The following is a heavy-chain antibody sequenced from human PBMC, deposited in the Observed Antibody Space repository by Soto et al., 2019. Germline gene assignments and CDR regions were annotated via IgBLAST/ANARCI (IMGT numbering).Heavy chain of an antibody. Sequence: PSETLSLTCTASGGSISSYYWSWIRQPPGKGLEWIGYIYYSGSTNYNPSLKSRVTISVDTSKNQFSLKLSSVTAADTAVYYCARGERFLEWLFPARDYYYYGRDVWGQGTTVTVSS. CDR3: ARGERFLEWLFPARDYYYYGRDV. CDR2: IYYSGST. D-gene: IGHD3-3*01. V-gene: IGHV4-59*01. CDR1: GGSISSYY. J-gene: IGHJ6*02.